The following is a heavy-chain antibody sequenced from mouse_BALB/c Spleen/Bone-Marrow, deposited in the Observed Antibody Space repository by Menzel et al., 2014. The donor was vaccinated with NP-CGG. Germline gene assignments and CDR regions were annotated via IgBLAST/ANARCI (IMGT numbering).Heavy chain of an antibody. D-gene: IGHD2-4*01. J-gene: IGHJ4*01. V-gene: IGHV2-6-7*01. CDR1: GFSLTGYG. CDR3: ARDSFLITRALDY. CDR2: IWGDGST. Sequence: VNVVESGLGLVAPSQSLSITCTVSGFSLTGYGVSWVRQPPGKGLEWLGMIWGDGSTDYNSALKSRLSISKDNSKSQVFLKMNSLQTDDTARYYCARDSFLITRALDYWGQGTSVTVSS.